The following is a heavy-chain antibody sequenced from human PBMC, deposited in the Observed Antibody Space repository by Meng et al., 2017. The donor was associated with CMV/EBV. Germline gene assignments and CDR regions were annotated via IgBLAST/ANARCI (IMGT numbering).Heavy chain of an antibody. D-gene: IGHD3-3*01. Sequence: FSLKTYGVRVAWLRQSPGKALEWLALVAWDDDKRYTPSLSGRLTITEDTSRSQVVLTMTDMDPVDTGTYYCAHRRYGGTNYDFFDPWGQGLPVTVSS. J-gene: IGHJ5*02. CDR3: AHRRYGGTNYDFFDP. CDR2: VAWDDDK. V-gene: IGHV2-5*02. CDR1: FSLKTYGVR.